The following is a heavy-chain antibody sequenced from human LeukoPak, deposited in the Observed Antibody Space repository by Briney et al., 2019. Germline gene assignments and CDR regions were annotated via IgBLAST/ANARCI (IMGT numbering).Heavy chain of an antibody. Sequence: ASVKVSCKASGYSFTSFPVIWVRQAPGQGLEWMGWISAYNGNTNYAQKLQGRVTMTTDTSTSTAFMELRSLTSDDTAVYYCARVMGGSYLDYWGQGTLVIVSS. CDR3: ARVMGGSYLDY. CDR2: ISAYNGNT. D-gene: IGHD3-16*02. J-gene: IGHJ4*02. CDR1: GYSFTSFP. V-gene: IGHV1-18*01.